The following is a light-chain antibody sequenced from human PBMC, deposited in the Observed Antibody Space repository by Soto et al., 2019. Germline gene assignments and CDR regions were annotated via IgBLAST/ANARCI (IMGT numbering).Light chain of an antibody. V-gene: IGLV4-69*01. CDR1: SGHSSYA. J-gene: IGLJ2*01. Sequence: QLVLTQSPSASASLGASVKLTCTLSSGHSSYAIAWHQQQPEKGPRYLMKLNCDGSHSKGDGIPDRFSGSSSGAECYLTISSLQSEDEADYYCQTWVTGIQIFGGGTKLTVL. CDR2: LNCDGSH. CDR3: QTWVTGIQI.